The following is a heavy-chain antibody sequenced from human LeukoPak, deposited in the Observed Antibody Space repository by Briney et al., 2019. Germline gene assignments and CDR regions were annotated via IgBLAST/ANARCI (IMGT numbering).Heavy chain of an antibody. CDR2: IRSKAYGGTT. V-gene: IGHV3-49*03. CDR1: GFTFGDYA. D-gene: IGHD3-10*01. Sequence: GGSLRLSCTASGFTFGDYAMSWFRQAPGKGLEWVGFIRSKAYGGTTEYAASVKGRFTISRDDSKSIAYLQMNSLKTEDTAVYYCTRGEDYYGSGRVSYYYYGMDVWGQGTTVTVSS. CDR3: TRGEDYYGSGRVSYYYYGMDV. J-gene: IGHJ6*02.